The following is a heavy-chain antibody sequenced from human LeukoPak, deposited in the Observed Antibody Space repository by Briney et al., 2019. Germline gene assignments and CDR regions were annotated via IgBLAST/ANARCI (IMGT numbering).Heavy chain of an antibody. CDR2: ISSSSSYI. CDR1: GFTFSSYS. D-gene: IGHD2-15*01. V-gene: IGHV3-21*01. J-gene: IGHJ4*02. Sequence: GGSLRLSCAASGFTFSSYSMNWVRQAPGKGLEWVSSISSSSSYIYYADSVKGRFTISRDNAKNSLYLQMNSLRAEDTAVYYCARDGPFLLGYCRGGSRFGDYWGQGTLVTVSS. CDR3: ARDGPFLLGYCRGGSRFGDY.